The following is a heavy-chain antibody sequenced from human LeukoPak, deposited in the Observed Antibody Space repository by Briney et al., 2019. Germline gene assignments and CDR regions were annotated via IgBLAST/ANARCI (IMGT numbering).Heavy chain of an antibody. CDR3: ARGRVRDGQDY. D-gene: IGHD5-24*01. Sequence: SETLSLTCTVSGGSTSSYYWSWIRQPPGKGLEWIGYIYYSGSTNYNPSLKSRVTISVDTSKNQFSLKLSSVTAADTAVYYCARGRVRDGQDYWGQGTLVTVSS. V-gene: IGHV4-59*01. CDR1: GGSTSSYY. J-gene: IGHJ4*02. CDR2: IYYSGST.